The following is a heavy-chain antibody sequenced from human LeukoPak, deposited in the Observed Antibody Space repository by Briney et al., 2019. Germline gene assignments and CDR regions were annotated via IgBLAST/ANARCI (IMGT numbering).Heavy chain of an antibody. CDR2: ISYDGGDS. J-gene: IGHJ4*02. Sequence: GGSLRLSCAASGFTFSSHAMHWVRQAPGKGLEWVAVISYDGGDSVYAESVKGRFTISRDNSKNTLYLQMNSLRTEDTAVYYCAKDGATMGYYFDYWGQGTLVTVSS. D-gene: IGHD5-12*01. CDR3: AKDGATMGYYFDY. V-gene: IGHV3-30*18. CDR1: GFTFSSHA.